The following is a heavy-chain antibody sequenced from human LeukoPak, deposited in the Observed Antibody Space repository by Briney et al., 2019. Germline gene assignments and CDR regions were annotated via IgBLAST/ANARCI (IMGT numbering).Heavy chain of an antibody. CDR2: ISSNSGIK. CDR3: ARAYDFWSGPGGY. CDR1: GFIFSNYG. J-gene: IGHJ4*02. D-gene: IGHD3-3*01. Sequence: GSLRLSCAASGFIFSNYGMQWVRQAPGKGLEWVSDISSNSGIKSYADSVKGRFTISRDNAKNSLYLQMNSLRAEDTAVYYCARAYDFWSGPGGYWGQGTLVTVSS. V-gene: IGHV3-48*01.